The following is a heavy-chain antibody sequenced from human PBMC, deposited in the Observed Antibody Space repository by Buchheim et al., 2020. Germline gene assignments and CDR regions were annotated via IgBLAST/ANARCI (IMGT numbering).Heavy chain of an antibody. CDR1: GFTFSSYW. Sequence: EVQLVESGGGLVQPGGSLRLSCAASGFTFSSYWMSWVRQAPGKGLEWVANIKQDGSEKYYVDSVKGRFTISRDNAKNSLYLQMNSLRTEDTAVYYCARDYPTHLGPWLGRRYGYWGQGTL. CDR3: ARDYPTHLGPWLGRRYGY. CDR2: IKQDGSEK. V-gene: IGHV3-7*01. J-gene: IGHJ4*02. D-gene: IGHD6-19*01.